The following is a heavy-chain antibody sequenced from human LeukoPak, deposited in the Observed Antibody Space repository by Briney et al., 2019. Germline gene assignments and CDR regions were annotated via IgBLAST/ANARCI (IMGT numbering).Heavy chain of an antibody. J-gene: IGHJ4*02. D-gene: IGHD2-15*01. CDR3: ARVGGSSVVDY. V-gene: IGHV4-59*01. CDR1: GGSISSYY. CDR2: IYYSGST. Sequence: PSETLSVTCTVSGGSISSYYWSWIRQPPGKGLEWIGYIYYSGSTNYNPSLKSRVTISVDTSKNQLSLKLSSVTAADTAVYYCARVGGSSVVDYWGQGTLVTVSS.